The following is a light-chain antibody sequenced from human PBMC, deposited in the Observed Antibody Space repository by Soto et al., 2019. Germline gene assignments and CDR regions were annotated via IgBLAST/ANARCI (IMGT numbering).Light chain of an antibody. Sequence: ILLTQSPATLSLSPGERATLSCRASQSVRSYLAWYQQKPGQAPRLLIYDASKRATGIPARFSGSGSGTDFTLTISSLQPEDFATYYCQQLHDYPITFGQGTRLEI. V-gene: IGKV3-11*01. CDR2: DAS. CDR1: QSVRSY. J-gene: IGKJ5*01. CDR3: QQLHDYPIT.